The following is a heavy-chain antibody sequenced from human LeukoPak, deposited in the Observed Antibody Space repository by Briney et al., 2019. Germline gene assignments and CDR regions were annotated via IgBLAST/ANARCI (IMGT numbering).Heavy chain of an antibody. V-gene: IGHV1-18*01. CDR1: GYTFTSYG. J-gene: IGHJ4*02. D-gene: IGHD3-22*01. Sequence: ASVEVSCKASGYTFTSYGISWVRQAPGQGLEWMGWISAYNGNTNYAQKLQGRVTMTTDTSTSTAYMELRSLRSDDTAVYYCARDFPYYYDSSGYYPTTDYWGQGTLVTVSS. CDR3: ARDFPYYYDSSGYYPTTDY. CDR2: ISAYNGNT.